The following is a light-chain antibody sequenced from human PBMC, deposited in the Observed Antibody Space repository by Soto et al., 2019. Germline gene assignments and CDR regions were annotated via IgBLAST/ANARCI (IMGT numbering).Light chain of an antibody. V-gene: IGLV3-21*04. CDR2: YDS. CDR1: NIRLKS. Sequence: SSELTQPPSVSVAPGQTAAIACGGNNIRLKSVHWYQQKAGQAPVLVIYYDSGRPSGIPERFAGSNSGNTATLTIYRVEAGDEADYYCQVWDSISDHVVFGGGTKVTVL. J-gene: IGLJ3*02. CDR3: QVWDSISDHVV.